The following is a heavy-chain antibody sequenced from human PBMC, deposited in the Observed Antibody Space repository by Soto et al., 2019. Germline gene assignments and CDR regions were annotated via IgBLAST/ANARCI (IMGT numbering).Heavy chain of an antibody. CDR1: GGTFSSYA. CDR3: AREGLVLVPTTVNSDYYYYAMDV. CDR2: IIPIFGTA. J-gene: IGHJ6*02. D-gene: IGHD4-17*01. Sequence: SVKVSCKASGGTFSSYAISWVRQAPGQGLEWMGGIIPIFGTANYAQKFQGRVTITADESTSTAYMELSSLRPEDTAVYYCAREGLVLVPTTVNSDYYYYAMDVWGQGTTVTVSS. V-gene: IGHV1-69*13.